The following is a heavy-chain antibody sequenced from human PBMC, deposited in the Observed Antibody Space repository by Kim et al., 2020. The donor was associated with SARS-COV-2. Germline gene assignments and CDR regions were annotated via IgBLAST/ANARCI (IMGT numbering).Heavy chain of an antibody. CDR3: ASGYYYDSSGRITEYYYGMDV. V-gene: IGHV1-69*13. CDR2: IIPIFGTA. D-gene: IGHD3-22*01. J-gene: IGHJ6*02. CDR1: GGTFSSYA. Sequence: SVKVSCKASGGTFSSYAISWVRQAPGQGLEWMGGIIPIFGTANYAQKFQGRVTITADESTSTAYMELSSLRSEDTAVYYCASGYYYDSSGRITEYYYGMDVWGQGTTVTVSS.